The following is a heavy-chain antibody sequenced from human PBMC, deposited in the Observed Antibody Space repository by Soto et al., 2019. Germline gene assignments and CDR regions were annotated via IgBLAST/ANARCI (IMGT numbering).Heavy chain of an antibody. J-gene: IGHJ4*02. CDR1: GGTFSSYT. D-gene: IGHD5-12*01. Sequence: VKFSCKASGGTFSSYTISWVRQAPGQGLEWMGRIIPILGIANYAQKFQGRVTITADKSTSTAYMELSSLRSEDTAVYYCARNSGYDLTDFDYWGQGTLVTVSS. CDR2: IIPILGIA. V-gene: IGHV1-69*02. CDR3: ARNSGYDLTDFDY.